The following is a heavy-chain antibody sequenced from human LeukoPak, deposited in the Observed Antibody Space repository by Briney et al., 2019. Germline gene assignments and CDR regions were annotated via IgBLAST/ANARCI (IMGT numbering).Heavy chain of an antibody. CDR3: ARRKNPFLESGAFDI. J-gene: IGHJ3*02. Sequence: SETLSLTCTVSGGSISSSSYYWGWIRQPPGKGLEWIGSIYYSGSTYYNPFLKSRVTISVDTSKNQFSLKLSSVTAADTAVYYCARRKNPFLESGAFDIWGQGTMVTVSS. CDR1: GGSISSSSYY. D-gene: IGHD2/OR15-2a*01. V-gene: IGHV4-39*01. CDR2: IYYSGST.